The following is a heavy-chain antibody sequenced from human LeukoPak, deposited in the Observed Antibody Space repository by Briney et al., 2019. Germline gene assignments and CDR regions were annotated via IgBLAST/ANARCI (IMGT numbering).Heavy chain of an antibody. Sequence: PGGSLRLSCAASGFTFSSYGMHWVRQAPGKGLEWVAFIRYDGSNKYYADSVKGRFTISRDNSKNTLYLQMNSLRAEDTAVYYCAKDVNPLFLLVRGVEYYFDYWGQGTQVTVSS. D-gene: IGHD3-10*01. CDR3: AKDVNPLFLLVRGVEYYFDY. CDR1: GFTFSSYG. J-gene: IGHJ4*02. CDR2: IRYDGSNK. V-gene: IGHV3-30*02.